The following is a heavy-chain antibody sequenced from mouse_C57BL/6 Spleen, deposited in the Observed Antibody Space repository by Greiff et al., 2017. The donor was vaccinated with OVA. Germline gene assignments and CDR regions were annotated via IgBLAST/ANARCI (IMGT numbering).Heavy chain of an antibody. Sequence: VQLQESGAELVRPGASVTLSCKASGYTFTDYEMHWVKQTPVHGLEWIGAIDPETGGTAYNQKFKGKAILTADKSSSTAYMELRSLTSEDSAVYYCTRVYDYDSYYFDYWGQGTTLTVSS. CDR2: IDPETGGT. D-gene: IGHD2-4*01. J-gene: IGHJ2*01. CDR1: GYTFTDYE. CDR3: TRVYDYDSYYFDY. V-gene: IGHV1-15*01.